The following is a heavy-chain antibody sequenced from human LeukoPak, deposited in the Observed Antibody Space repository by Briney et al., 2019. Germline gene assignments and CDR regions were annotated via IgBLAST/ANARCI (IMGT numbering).Heavy chain of an antibody. Sequence: SETLSLTCTVSGGSISSGSYYWSWIRQPAGTGLEWIGRIYTSGSTNYNPSLKSRVTISVDTSKNQFSLKLSSVTAADTAVYYCARSHPHTVTPSYFDYWGQGTLVTVPS. D-gene: IGHD4-17*01. CDR2: IYTSGST. V-gene: IGHV4-61*02. CDR3: ARSHPHTVTPSYFDY. J-gene: IGHJ4*02. CDR1: GGSISSGSYY.